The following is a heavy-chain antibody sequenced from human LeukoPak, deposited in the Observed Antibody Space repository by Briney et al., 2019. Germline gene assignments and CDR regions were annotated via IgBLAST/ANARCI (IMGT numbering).Heavy chain of an antibody. D-gene: IGHD1-26*01. V-gene: IGHV4-61*09. CDR1: DDPINSGVYF. J-gene: IGHJ6*03. CDR2: IYTSGTTT. Sequence: SETLSLTCTVSDDPINSGVYFWNWIRQPAGKGLEWIGHIYTSGTTTNSNPSLKSRVAISLDTSKNHFSLKLSSVTAADTAVYYCARAKKRSGRSRNFYLDVWGKGTTVTVSS. CDR3: ARAKKRSGRSRNFYLDV.